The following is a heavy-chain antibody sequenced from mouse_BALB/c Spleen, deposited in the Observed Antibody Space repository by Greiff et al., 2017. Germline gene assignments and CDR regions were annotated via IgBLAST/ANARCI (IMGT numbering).Heavy chain of an antibody. CDR2: ISSGGST. CDR3: ARWYAMDY. Sequence: DVHLVESGGGLVKPGGSLKLSCAASGFTFSSYAMSWVRQTPEKRLEWVASISSGGSTYYPDSVKGRFTISRDNARNILYLQMSSLRSEDTAMYYCARWYAMDYWGQGTSVTVSS. CDR1: GFTFSSYA. V-gene: IGHV5-6-5*01. J-gene: IGHJ4*01.